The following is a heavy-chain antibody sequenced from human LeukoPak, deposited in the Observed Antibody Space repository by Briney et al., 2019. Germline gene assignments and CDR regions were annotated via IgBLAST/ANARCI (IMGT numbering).Heavy chain of an antibody. V-gene: IGHV3-23*01. CDR1: GFTFSSYA. D-gene: IGHD3-22*01. J-gene: IGHJ4*02. CDR3: AKYYYDSSGYYITPPARAPDY. CDR2: ISGGGIST. Sequence: PGGSLRLSCAASGFTFSSYAMTWVRQAPGKGLEWDLAISGGGISTYYADSVKGRFTISRDNSQNTLYLQMNSLTAEDTAVYYCAKYYYDSSGYYITPPARAPDYWGQGTLVTVSS.